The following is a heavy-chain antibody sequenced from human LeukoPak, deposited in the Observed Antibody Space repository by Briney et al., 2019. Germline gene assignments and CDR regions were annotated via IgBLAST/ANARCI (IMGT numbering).Heavy chain of an antibody. CDR2: ISSSGSTI. D-gene: IGHD3-10*01. CDR3: ARGIRTMVRGVPGYYYGMDV. Sequence: GGSLRLSCAASGFTFSSYEMNWVRQAPGKGLEWVSYISSSGSTIYYADSVKGRFTISRDNAKNSLYLQMNSLRAEDTAVYYCARGIRTMVRGVPGYYYGMDVWGQGTTVTDSS. CDR1: GFTFSSYE. J-gene: IGHJ6*02. V-gene: IGHV3-48*03.